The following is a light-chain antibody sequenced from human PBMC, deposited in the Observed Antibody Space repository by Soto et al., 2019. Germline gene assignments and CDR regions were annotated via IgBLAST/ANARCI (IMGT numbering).Light chain of an antibody. CDR1: QDISIY. Sequence: DIQMTQSPSSLSAFVGDRVTITCRASQDISIYLAWFQQKPGKAPKSLVYAATSLHSGVPSKASGRGSGTHFPLTIGSLQSEDFATYYCQQYDKYPFTFRPGTKLDI. CDR2: AAT. J-gene: IGKJ3*01. V-gene: IGKV1-16*02. CDR3: QQYDKYPFT.